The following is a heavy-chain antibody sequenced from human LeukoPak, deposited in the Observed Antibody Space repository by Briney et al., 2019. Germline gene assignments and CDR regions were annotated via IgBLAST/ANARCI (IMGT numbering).Heavy chain of an antibody. CDR1: GGSISSGSYY. CDR3: ARSYYGGSHQYYFDY. D-gene: IGHD4-23*01. CDR2: IYTSGST. J-gene: IGHJ4*02. V-gene: IGHV4-61*02. Sequence: SQTLSLTCTVSGGSISSGSYYWSWIRQPAGKGLEWIGRIYTSGSTNYNPSLKSRVTISVDTSKNQFSLKLSSVTAADTAVYYCARSYYGGSHQYYFDYWGQGTLVTVSS.